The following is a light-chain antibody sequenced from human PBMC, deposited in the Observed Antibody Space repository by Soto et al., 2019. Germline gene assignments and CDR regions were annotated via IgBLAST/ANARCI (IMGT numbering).Light chain of an antibody. V-gene: IGKV1-39*01. Sequence: DIQMTQYPSSLSASVGDRVTIPCRASPSISSYLNWYQQKPGKAPKLLIYAASSLQSGVPSRFSGSGSGTDFTLTISSLQPEDFATYYCQQSYSTPWTFGQGTKGEIK. CDR1: PSISSY. CDR2: AAS. CDR3: QQSYSTPWT. J-gene: IGKJ1*01.